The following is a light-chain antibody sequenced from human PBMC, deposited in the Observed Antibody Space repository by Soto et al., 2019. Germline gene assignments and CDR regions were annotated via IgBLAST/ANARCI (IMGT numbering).Light chain of an antibody. V-gene: IGLV1-47*01. CDR2: RNN. Sequence: QSVLTQPPSASGTPGQRVTISCSGSSSNIGSNYVYWYQQLPGTAPKLLIYRNNQRPSGVPDRFSGSKSGTSASLDISGLRSEDEADYYCAAWDDSLSGPHYVFGTGTKLTVL. CDR3: AAWDDSLSGPHYV. CDR1: SSNIGSNY. J-gene: IGLJ1*01.